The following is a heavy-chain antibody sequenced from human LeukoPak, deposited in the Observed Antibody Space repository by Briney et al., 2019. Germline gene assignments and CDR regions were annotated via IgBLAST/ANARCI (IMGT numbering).Heavy chain of an antibody. J-gene: IGHJ4*02. CDR3: ARGCGGSCYSGIY. Sequence: GGSLRLSCAASGFTFSSYALHWVRQAPGKGLEWVAVISYDGSNKYYADSVKGRFTISRDNSKNTLYLQMNSLTAEDTAVYYCARGCGGSCYSGIYWGQGTLVTVSS. D-gene: IGHD2-15*01. V-gene: IGHV3-30-3*01. CDR2: ISYDGSNK. CDR1: GFTFSSYA.